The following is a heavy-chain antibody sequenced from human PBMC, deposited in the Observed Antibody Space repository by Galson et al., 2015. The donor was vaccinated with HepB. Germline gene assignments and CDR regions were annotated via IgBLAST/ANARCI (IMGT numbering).Heavy chain of an antibody. Sequence: SVKVSCKASGYTFTSYAMHWVRQAPGQRLEWMGWINAGNGNTKYSQKFQGRVTITRDTSASTAYMELSSLRSEDTAVYYCAITPLLRGAYFDYWGQGTLVTVSS. D-gene: IGHD2-15*01. CDR3: AITPLLRGAYFDY. CDR1: GYTFTSYA. CDR2: INAGNGNT. V-gene: IGHV1-3*01. J-gene: IGHJ4*02.